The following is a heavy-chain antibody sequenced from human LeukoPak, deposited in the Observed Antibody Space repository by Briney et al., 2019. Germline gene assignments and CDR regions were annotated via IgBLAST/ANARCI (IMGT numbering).Heavy chain of an antibody. Sequence: LSLTCAVYGGSFSGYYWSWIRQPPGKGLEWVAVISYDGSNKYYADSVKGRFTISRDNSKNTLYLQMNSLRAEDTAVYYCARDGPLGDLFFDYWGQGTLVTVSS. CDR3: ARDGPLGDLFFDY. V-gene: IGHV3-30-3*01. J-gene: IGHJ4*02. CDR1: GGSFSGYY. D-gene: IGHD3-16*01. CDR2: ISYDGSNK.